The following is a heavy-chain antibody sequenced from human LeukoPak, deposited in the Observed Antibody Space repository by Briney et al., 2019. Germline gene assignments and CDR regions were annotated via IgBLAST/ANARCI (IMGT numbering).Heavy chain of an antibody. CDR3: ARLSNDWNFDY. Sequence: PSETLSLTCTVSGGSISSSSYYWGWIRQPPGKGLEWMGSTYYSGSTYYNPSLKRRVTISVATSKNQFSLKLRSVPAAATAVYYCARLSNDWNFDYWGQGTLVTVSS. CDR1: GGSISSSSYY. CDR2: TYYSGST. J-gene: IGHJ4*02. V-gene: IGHV4-39*01. D-gene: IGHD1-1*01.